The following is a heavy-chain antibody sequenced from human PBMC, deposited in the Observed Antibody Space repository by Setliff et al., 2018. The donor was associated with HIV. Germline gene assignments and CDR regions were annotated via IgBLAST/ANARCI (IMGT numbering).Heavy chain of an antibody. CDR2: IKSKAYGETT. D-gene: IGHD3-10*01. J-gene: IGHJ3*02. CDR1: GFTFGDHA. V-gene: IGHV3-49*04. Sequence: GGSLRLSCTTSGFTFGDHAMSWVRQAPGKGLEWIGLIKSKAYGETTEYAASVKGRFTFSRDDSKSIAYLQINSLKTEDTGMYYCTTWDKGSVWFGELLVSPDVFDIWGQGTLVTVSS. CDR3: TTWDKGSVWFGELLVSPDVFDI.